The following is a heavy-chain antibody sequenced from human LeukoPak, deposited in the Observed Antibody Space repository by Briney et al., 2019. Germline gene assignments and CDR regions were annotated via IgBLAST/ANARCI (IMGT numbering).Heavy chain of an antibody. Sequence: SETLSLTCTVSGGSISSSSYYWGWIRQPPGKGLEWIGSIYYSGSTYYNPSLKSRVTISVDTSKNQFSLKLTSVTAADTAVYYCARDWNGYSGYERPIAYWGQGILVTVSS. CDR2: IYYSGST. J-gene: IGHJ4*02. CDR3: ARDWNGYSGYERPIAY. CDR1: GGSISSSSYY. D-gene: IGHD5-12*01. V-gene: IGHV4-39*07.